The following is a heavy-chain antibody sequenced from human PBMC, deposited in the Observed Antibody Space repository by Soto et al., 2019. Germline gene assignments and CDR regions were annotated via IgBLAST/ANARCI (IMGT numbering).Heavy chain of an antibody. CDR1: GFTFSDEN. CDR3: ARDSDCHSTSCFFPPHV. Sequence: GGSLRLSCSASGFTFSDENMSWVRQVPGKGLEWVSGISGGGSYIFYADSVQGRFSISRDNPKNSLFLEMNSLRVEDTAIYYCARDSDCHSTSCFFPPHVWGQGTTVTVSS. V-gene: IGHV3-21*06. CDR2: ISGGGSYI. D-gene: IGHD2-2*01. J-gene: IGHJ6*02.